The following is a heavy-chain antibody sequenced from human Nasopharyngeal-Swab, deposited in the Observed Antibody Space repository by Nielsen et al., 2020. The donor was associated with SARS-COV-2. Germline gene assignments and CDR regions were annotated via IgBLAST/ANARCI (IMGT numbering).Heavy chain of an antibody. Sequence: ASALDTSKVPAYIPSELSMHWVRQPPPKGLEWMGGFDPEDGETIYAQKFQGRVTMIEDTSTDTAYMELSSLRSEDTAVYYCATGPEGGKGGWFDPWGQGTLVTVSS. D-gene: IGHD4-23*01. CDR3: ATGPEGGKGGWFDP. CDR1: AYIPSELS. J-gene: IGHJ5*02. V-gene: IGHV1-24*01. CDR2: FDPEDGET.